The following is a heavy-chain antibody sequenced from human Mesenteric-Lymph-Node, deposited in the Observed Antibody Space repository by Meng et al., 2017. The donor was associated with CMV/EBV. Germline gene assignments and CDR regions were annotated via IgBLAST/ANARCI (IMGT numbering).Heavy chain of an antibody. D-gene: IGHD3-3*01. CDR2: IKQDGSEK. J-gene: IGHJ6*02. Sequence: GGSLRLSCAASGFNFNDYYMSWIRQAPGKGLEWVANIKQDGSEKYYVDSVKGRFTISRDNAKNSLYLQMNSLRAEDTAVYYCARGESTYYDFWSGYRGYYYYGMDVWGQGTTVTVSS. V-gene: IGHV3-7*01. CDR1: GFNFNDYY. CDR3: ARGESTYYDFWSGYRGYYYYGMDV.